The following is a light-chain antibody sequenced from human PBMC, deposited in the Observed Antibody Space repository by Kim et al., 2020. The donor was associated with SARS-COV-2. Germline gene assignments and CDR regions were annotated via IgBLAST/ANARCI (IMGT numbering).Light chain of an antibody. Sequence: ASVGDRVIITCQTSQDISYYLNWYQQKPGKAPKLLIYDASNLEAGVPLRFSGSGSGTDFTFNISSLQPEDFATYYCQQYENLPLTFGGGTKVDIK. CDR1: QDISYY. J-gene: IGKJ4*01. V-gene: IGKV1-33*01. CDR3: QQYENLPLT. CDR2: DAS.